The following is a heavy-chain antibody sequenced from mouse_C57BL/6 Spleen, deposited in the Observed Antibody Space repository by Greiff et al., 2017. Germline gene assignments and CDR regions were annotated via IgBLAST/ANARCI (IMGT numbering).Heavy chain of an antibody. CDR2: IKPNNGGT. J-gene: IGHJ2*01. CDR3: ARECSSYFYY. CDR1: GYTFTDYY. D-gene: IGHD1-1*01. V-gene: IGHV1-26*01. Sequence: EVQLQQPGPELVKPGASVKISCKASGYTFTDYYMNWVKQSHGKSLEWSGDIKPNNGGTRYNHKLKGKATLTVDKSSSTDYMELRSLTSEESAVYDCARECSSYFYYWGQGTTLTVSS.